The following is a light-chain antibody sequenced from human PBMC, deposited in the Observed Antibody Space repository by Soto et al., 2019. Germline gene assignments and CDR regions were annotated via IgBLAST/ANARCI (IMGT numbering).Light chain of an antibody. Sequence: DIQRTQSPSSLSASVGDIVTITCRASQSISSYLNWYQQKPGKAPKLLIYAASSLQSGVPSRFSGSGSGTDFTLTISSLQPEDFATYYCQQSYSTPRTFGQGTKVEIK. CDR3: QQSYSTPRT. J-gene: IGKJ1*01. V-gene: IGKV1-39*01. CDR2: AAS. CDR1: QSISSY.